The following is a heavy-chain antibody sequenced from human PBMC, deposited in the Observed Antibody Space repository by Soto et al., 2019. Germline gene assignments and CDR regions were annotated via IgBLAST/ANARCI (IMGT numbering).Heavy chain of an antibody. D-gene: IGHD6-13*01. CDR2: ISAYNGNT. Sequence: ASVKVSCKASGYTFTSYGISWVRQAPGQGLEWMGWISAYNGNTNYAQKLQGRVTMTTDTSTSTAYMELRSLRSDDTAVYYCARDTRIAAAGTHHYSGAGTLLTVYS. CDR3: ARDTRIAAAGTHHY. CDR1: GYTFTSYG. J-gene: IGHJ4*02. V-gene: IGHV1-18*01.